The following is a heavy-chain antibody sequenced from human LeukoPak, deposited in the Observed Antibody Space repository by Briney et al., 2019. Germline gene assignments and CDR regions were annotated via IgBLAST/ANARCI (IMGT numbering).Heavy chain of an antibody. CDR3: ASPGGTYSSGWYGVAYGMDV. CDR2: IIPIFGTA. V-gene: IGHV1-69*13. CDR1: GGTFSSYA. Sequence: ASVKVSCKASGGTFSSYAISWVRQAPGQGLEWMGGIIPIFGTANYAQKFQGRVMITADESTSTAYMELSSLRSEDTAVYYCASPGGTYSSGWYGVAYGMDVWGQGTTVTVSS. D-gene: IGHD6-19*01. J-gene: IGHJ6*02.